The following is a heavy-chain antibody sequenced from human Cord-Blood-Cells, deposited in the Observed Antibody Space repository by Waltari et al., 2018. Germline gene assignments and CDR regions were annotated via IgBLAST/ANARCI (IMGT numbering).Heavy chain of an antibody. CDR2: IWYDGSNK. CDR3: ARETINAFDI. Sequence: QVQLVESGGGVVQPGRSLRPSCSASGFTFRSYGMHWVRRGPGKGLGWVAVIWYDGSNKYYADSVKGRFTISRDNSKNTLYLQMNSLRAEDTAVYYCARETINAFDIWGQGTMVTVSS. V-gene: IGHV3-33*01. CDR1: GFTFRSYG. J-gene: IGHJ3*02.